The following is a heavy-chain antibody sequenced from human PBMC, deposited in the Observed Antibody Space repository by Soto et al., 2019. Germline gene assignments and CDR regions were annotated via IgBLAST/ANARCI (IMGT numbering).Heavy chain of an antibody. V-gene: IGHV3-33*01. CDR1: GFTFSSYG. CDR2: IWYDGSNK. J-gene: IGHJ6*02. CDR3: ARDRLRYSSYYYGMDV. D-gene: IGHD2-15*01. Sequence: GGSLRLSCAASGFTFSSYGMHLVRQAPGKGLEWVAVIWYDGSNKYYADSVKGRFTISRDNSKNTLYLQMNSLRAEDTAVYYCARDRLRYSSYYYGMDVWGQGTTVTVSS.